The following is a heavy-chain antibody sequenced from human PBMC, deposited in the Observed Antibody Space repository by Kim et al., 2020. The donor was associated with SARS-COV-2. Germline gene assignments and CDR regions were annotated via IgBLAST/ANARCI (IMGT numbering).Heavy chain of an antibody. CDR3: ASRTVDGITIFGVVLSPYYYYGMDV. D-gene: IGHD3-3*01. CDR1: GGTFSSYA. V-gene: IGHV1-69*13. Sequence: SVKVSCKASGGTFSSYAISWVRQAPGQGLEWMGGIIPIFGTANYAQKFQGRVTITADESTSTAYMELSSLRSEDTAVYYCASRTVDGITIFGVVLSPYYYYGMDVWGQGTTVTVSS. CDR2: IIPIFGTA. J-gene: IGHJ6*02.